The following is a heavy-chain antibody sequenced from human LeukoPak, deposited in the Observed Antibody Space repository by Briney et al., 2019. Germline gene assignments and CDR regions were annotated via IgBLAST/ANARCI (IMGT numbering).Heavy chain of an antibody. V-gene: IGHV1-18*01. CDR2: ISAYNGNT. D-gene: IGHD6-13*01. Sequence: ASVKVSCKASGYTFTSYAFSWVRQAPGQGLEWMGWISAYNGNTNYAQKLQGRVTMTTDTSTSTAYMELRSLRSDDTAVYYCARARIAAAGTIFVDYWGQGTLVTVSS. CDR1: GYTFTSYA. J-gene: IGHJ4*02. CDR3: ARARIAAAGTIFVDY.